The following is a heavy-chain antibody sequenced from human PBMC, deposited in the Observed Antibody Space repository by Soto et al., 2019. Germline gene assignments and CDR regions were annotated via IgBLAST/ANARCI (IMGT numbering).Heavy chain of an antibody. CDR2: IIPIFGTA. V-gene: IGHV1-69*06. Sequence: SVKVSCKASGGTFSSYAISWVRQAPGQGLEWMGGIIPIFGTANYAQKFQGRVTITADKSTSTAYMELSSLRSEDTAVYYCARGPSSGWFSYFDYWGQGTLVTVSS. CDR3: ARGPSSGWFSYFDY. J-gene: IGHJ4*02. CDR1: GGTFSSYA. D-gene: IGHD6-19*01.